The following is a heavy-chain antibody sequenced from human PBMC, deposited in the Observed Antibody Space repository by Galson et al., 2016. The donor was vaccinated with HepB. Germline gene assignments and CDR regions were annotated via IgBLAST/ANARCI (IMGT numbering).Heavy chain of an antibody. CDR3: ARETRALDI. Sequence: SLRLSCAASGFTFSSYGMHWVRQTPDKGLEGVAVIWYDGSKKFYAESVKGRFAVSRDNSKNTLYLQMNSLGAEDTAVYYCARETRALDIWGQGTMVTVSS. J-gene: IGHJ3*02. D-gene: IGHD4-23*01. CDR2: IWYDGSKK. V-gene: IGHV3-33*08. CDR1: GFTFSSYG.